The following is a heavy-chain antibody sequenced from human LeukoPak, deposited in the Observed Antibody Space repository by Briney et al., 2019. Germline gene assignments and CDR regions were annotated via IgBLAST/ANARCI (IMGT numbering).Heavy chain of an antibody. CDR3: AKDYSSSWQAGSAFDI. V-gene: IGHV3-23*01. CDR1: GFTFSSYA. J-gene: IGHJ3*02. Sequence: GGSLRLSCAASGFTFSSYAMSWVRQAPGKGLEWVSAISGSGGSTYYADSVKGRFTISRDNSKNTLYLQMNSLRAEDTAVYYCAKDYSSSWQAGSAFDIWGQGTMVTVSS. CDR2: ISGSGGST. D-gene: IGHD6-13*01.